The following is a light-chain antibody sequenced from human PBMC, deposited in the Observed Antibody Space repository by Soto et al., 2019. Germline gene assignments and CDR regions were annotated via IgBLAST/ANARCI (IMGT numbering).Light chain of an antibody. J-gene: IGKJ1*01. CDR3: HQSGSSPRT. CDR1: QSVSSSY. V-gene: IGKV3-20*01. CDR2: GAS. Sequence: EIVLTQSPGTLSLSPGVGATLSCRASQSVSSSYLAWYQQKRGQAPRLLIYGASSRATGIPDRFSGSGSGTDFTLIISRLESEDFAVYYCHQSGSSPRTFGQGTKVDIK.